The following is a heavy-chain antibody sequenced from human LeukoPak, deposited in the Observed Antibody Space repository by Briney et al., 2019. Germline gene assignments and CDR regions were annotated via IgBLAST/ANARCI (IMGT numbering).Heavy chain of an antibody. J-gene: IGHJ4*02. CDR3: AKDNRRHYTSGPNPDSLH. V-gene: IGHV3-30*04. D-gene: IGHD6-19*01. Sequence: GGSLRLSCAASGFTFGSYAFHWVRQAPGKGLEWVAVISYDGGNKYYADSVKGRFTISRDNAKNSLYLQMNSLRVEDTAFYYCAKDNRRHYTSGPNPDSLHWGQGALVTVSS. CDR1: GFTFGSYA. CDR2: ISYDGGNK.